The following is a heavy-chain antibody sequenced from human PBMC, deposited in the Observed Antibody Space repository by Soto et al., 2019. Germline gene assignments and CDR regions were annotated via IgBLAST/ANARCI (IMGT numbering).Heavy chain of an antibody. Sequence: EVQLVESGGGLVQPGGSLRLSCAASGFTFSSYSMNWVRQAPGKGLEWVSYISSSSSTIYYADSVKGRFTISRDNAKNSLYLQMNCLRDEDTAVYYCGGDSSGYYYPDVFDIWGHGTMVTVSS. D-gene: IGHD3-22*01. V-gene: IGHV3-48*02. CDR1: GFTFSSYS. J-gene: IGHJ3*02. CDR3: GGDSSGYYYPDVFDI. CDR2: ISSSSSTI.